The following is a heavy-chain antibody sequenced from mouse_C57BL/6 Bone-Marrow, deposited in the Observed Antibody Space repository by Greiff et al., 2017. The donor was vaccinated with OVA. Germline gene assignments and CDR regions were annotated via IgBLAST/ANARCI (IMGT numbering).Heavy chain of an antibody. CDR3: AREDYYGSSNYFDY. D-gene: IGHD1-1*01. CDR1: GFTFSDYY. Sequence: EVKVVESEGGLVQPGSSMKLSCTASGFTFSDYYMAWVRQVPEKGLEWVANINYDGSSTYYLDSLKSRFIISRDNAKNILYLQMSSLKSEDTATYYCAREDYYGSSNYFDYWAKAPLSQSPQ. V-gene: IGHV5-16*01. J-gene: IGHJ2*01. CDR2: INYDGSST.